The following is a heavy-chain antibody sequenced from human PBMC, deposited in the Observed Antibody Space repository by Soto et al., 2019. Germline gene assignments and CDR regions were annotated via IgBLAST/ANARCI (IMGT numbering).Heavy chain of an antibody. CDR1: GFTFSSYA. D-gene: IGHD3-22*01. V-gene: IGHV3-23*01. Sequence: GGSLRLSCAASGFTFSSYAMSWVRQAPGKGLEWVSAISGSGGSTYYADSVKGRFTISRDNSKNTLYLQMNSLRAEDTAVYYCAKGDGSGYYASWGGLGLLVYWGQGTLVTVSS. J-gene: IGHJ4*02. CDR3: AKGDGSGYYASWGGLGLLVY. CDR2: ISGSGGST.